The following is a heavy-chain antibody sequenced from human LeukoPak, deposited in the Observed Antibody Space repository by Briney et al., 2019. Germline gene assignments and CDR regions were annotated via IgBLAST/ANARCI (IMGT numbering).Heavy chain of an antibody. Sequence: QSGGSLRLSCAASGFTVSSNYMSWVRQAPGKGLEWVSVIYSGGSTYYADSVKGRFTISRDNSKNTLYLQMNSLRAEDTAVYYCAGDRREPLYYYYYMDVWGKGTTVTVSS. CDR2: IYSGGST. J-gene: IGHJ6*03. CDR3: AGDRREPLYYYYYMDV. V-gene: IGHV3-53*01. D-gene: IGHD1-26*01. CDR1: GFTVSSNY.